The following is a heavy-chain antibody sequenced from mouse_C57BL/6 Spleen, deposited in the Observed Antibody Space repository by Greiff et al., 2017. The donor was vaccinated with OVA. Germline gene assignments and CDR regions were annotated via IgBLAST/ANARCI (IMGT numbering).Heavy chain of an antibody. V-gene: IGHV5-16*01. CDR1: GFTFSDYY. CDR3: ARDRYGNFDY. J-gene: IGHJ2*01. CDR2: INYDGSST. Sequence: EVKLVESEGGLVQPGSSMKLSCTASGFTFSDYYMAWVRQVPEKGLEWVANINYDGSSTYYLDSLKSRFIISRDNAKNILYLQMSSLKSEDTATYYCARDRYGNFDYWGQGTTLTVSS. D-gene: IGHD2-10*02.